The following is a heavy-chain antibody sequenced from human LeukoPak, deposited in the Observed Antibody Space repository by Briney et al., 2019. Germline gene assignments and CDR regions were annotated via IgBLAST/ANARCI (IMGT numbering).Heavy chain of an antibody. CDR2: INPNGGST. CDR1: GYTFTNYY. D-gene: IGHD3-10*01. V-gene: IGHV1-46*01. Sequence: GASVKVSCKASGYTFTNYYIHWVRQAPGQGLEWMGIINPNGGSTNYAQKFQGRVTMTRDTSTSTVYMELSSLRSEDTAVYYCARQQGVQYLNFDYWGQGALVTVSS. J-gene: IGHJ4*02. CDR3: ARQQGVQYLNFDY.